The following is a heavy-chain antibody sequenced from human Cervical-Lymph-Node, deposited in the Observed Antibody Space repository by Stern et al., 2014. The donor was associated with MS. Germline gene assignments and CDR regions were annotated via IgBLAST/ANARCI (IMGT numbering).Heavy chain of an antibody. CDR3: ARDEGSGYDFPFDY. D-gene: IGHD5-12*01. CDR2: INGYKGDT. V-gene: IGHV1-18*04. J-gene: IGHJ4*02. Sequence: QLVQSGAEVKKPGASVKVSCKTSGYTFTNYGVSWVRLAPGQGLEWMGWINGYKGDTNYAQKFRGRVTMTKDTPTTTAYMELRRLTSGDTAVYYCARDEGSGYDFPFDYWGQGTLVTVSS. CDR1: GYTFTNYG.